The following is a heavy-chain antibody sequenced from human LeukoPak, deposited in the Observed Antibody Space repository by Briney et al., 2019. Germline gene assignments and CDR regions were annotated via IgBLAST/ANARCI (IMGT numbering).Heavy chain of an antibody. V-gene: IGHV3-21*03. J-gene: IGHJ3*02. CDR1: GFTFSSYS. D-gene: IGHD3-3*01. Sequence: GGSLRLSCAASGFTFSSYSMNWVRQAPGKGLEWVSSISSSSSYIYYADSVKGRFTISRDNAKNSLYLQMNSLKTEDTAVYYCTTDLTGFLEWLFTFDIWGQGTMVTVSS. CDR2: ISSSSSYI. CDR3: TTDLTGFLEWLFTFDI.